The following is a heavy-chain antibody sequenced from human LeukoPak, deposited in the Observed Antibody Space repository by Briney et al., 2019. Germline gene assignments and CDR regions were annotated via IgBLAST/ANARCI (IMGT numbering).Heavy chain of an antibody. Sequence: PSETLSLTCTVSGGSISSYYWSWIRQPAGKGLEWIGSIYHSVSTYYNPSLKSRVTISIDTSKNQFSLKLISVTAADTAVYYCARVLATAGLGWFDPWGQGTLVTVSS. CDR3: ARVLATAGLGWFDP. CDR2: IYHSVST. CDR1: GGSISSYY. D-gene: IGHD6-13*01. J-gene: IGHJ5*02. V-gene: IGHV4-4*07.